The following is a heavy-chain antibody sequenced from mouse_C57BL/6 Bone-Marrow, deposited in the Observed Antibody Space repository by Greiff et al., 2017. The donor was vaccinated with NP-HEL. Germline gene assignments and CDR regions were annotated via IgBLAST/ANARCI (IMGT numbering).Heavy chain of an antibody. D-gene: IGHD1-1*01. V-gene: IGHV1-26*01. CDR1: GYTFTDYY. J-gene: IGHJ3*01. CDR3: ARRSLITTVVVPFAY. CDR2: INPNNGGT. Sequence: EVQLQQSGPELVKPGASVKISCKASGYTFTDYYMNWVKQSHGKSLEWIGDINPNNGGTSYNQKFKGKATLTVDKSSSTAYMELRSLTSEDSAVYYCARRSLITTVVVPFAYWGQGTLVTVSA.